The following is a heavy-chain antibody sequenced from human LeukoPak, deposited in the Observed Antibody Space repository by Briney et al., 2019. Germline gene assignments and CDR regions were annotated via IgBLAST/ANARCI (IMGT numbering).Heavy chain of an antibody. CDR2: IYYSGST. Sequence: SETLSLTCTVSGGSISSSTYYWGWIRQPPGKGLEWIGSIYYSGSTYYTPSLKSRVTISVDTSKNQFSLKLSSVTAADTAVYYCARLGPAAGTSFDYWGQGTLVTVSS. J-gene: IGHJ4*02. CDR3: ARLGPAAGTSFDY. CDR1: GGSISSSTYY. D-gene: IGHD6-13*01. V-gene: IGHV4-39*07.